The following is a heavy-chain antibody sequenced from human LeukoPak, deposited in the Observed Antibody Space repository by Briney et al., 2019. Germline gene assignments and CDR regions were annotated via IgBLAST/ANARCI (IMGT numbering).Heavy chain of an antibody. CDR3: ARGTAGYHSSYFDY. D-gene: IGHD3-16*02. V-gene: IGHV3-74*01. Sequence: GGSLRLSCAASGFTFGSPWMHWVRQAPGKGLVWVSRINSDGSATAYADSVRGRFTISRDNAENTLYLQMNSLRAEDTAVYYCARGTAGYHSSYFDYWGQGTLVTVSS. J-gene: IGHJ4*02. CDR2: INSDGSAT. CDR1: GFTFGSPW.